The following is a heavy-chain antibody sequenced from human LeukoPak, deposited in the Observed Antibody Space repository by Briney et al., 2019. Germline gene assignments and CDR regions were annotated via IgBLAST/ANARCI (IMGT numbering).Heavy chain of an antibody. CDR2: IIPILGIA. CDR3: ARDISENYDSSGDGGAFDI. CDR1: GYTFTGYY. V-gene: IGHV1-69*04. Sequence: GASVKVSCKASGYTFTGYYMHWVRQAPGQGLEWMGRIIPILGIANYAQKFQGRVTITADKSTSTAYMELSSLRSEDTAVYYCARDISENYDSSGDGGAFDIWGQGTMVTVSS. D-gene: IGHD3-22*01. J-gene: IGHJ3*02.